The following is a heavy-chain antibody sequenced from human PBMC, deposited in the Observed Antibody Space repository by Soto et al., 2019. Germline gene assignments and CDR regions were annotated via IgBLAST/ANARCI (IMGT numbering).Heavy chain of an antibody. Sequence: QVQLVESGGGVVQPGRSLRLACAASGFTFSSYSLYRVRQPPGKGLEWVAVVSFDGTTKYYAESVKGRFTISRDDSQSTLYLHMNSLRAEDTAVYSCARVHSAGNFIYWYFDLWGRGTLVTVSS. CDR1: GFTFSSYS. D-gene: IGHD2-15*01. CDR2: VSFDGTTK. CDR3: ARVHSAGNFIYWYFDL. J-gene: IGHJ2*01. V-gene: IGHV3-30*03.